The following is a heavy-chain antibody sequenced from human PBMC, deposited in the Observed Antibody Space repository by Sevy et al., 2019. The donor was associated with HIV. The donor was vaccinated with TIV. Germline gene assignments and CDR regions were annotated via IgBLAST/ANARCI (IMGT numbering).Heavy chain of an antibody. CDR2: INPNSGGT. V-gene: IGHV1-2*02. Sequence: ASVKVSCKASGYTFTGYYMHWVRQAPGQGLEWMGWINPNSGGTNYAQKFQGRVTMTRYTSISTASMELSRLRSDDTAVYYCARDLSSGSYYYDSSGYYYGAEYFQHWGQGTLVTVSS. CDR3: ARDLSSGSYYYDSSGYYYGAEYFQH. D-gene: IGHD3-22*01. CDR1: GYTFTGYY. J-gene: IGHJ1*01.